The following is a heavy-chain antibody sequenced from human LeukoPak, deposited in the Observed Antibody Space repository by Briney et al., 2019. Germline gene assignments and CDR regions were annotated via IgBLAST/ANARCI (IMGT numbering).Heavy chain of an antibody. J-gene: IGHJ4*02. D-gene: IGHD6-13*01. Sequence: GGCLSLSCAASGFTFSSYAMSWVRLAPGKGLEWVSGISGSGGSTYYADSVKGRFTISRDNSRNTLYLQMNSPRAEDTAVYYCAILPGYSSGWYEVNYWGQGTLVTVSS. CDR3: AILPGYSSGWYEVNY. V-gene: IGHV3-23*01. CDR2: ISGSGGST. CDR1: GFTFSSYA.